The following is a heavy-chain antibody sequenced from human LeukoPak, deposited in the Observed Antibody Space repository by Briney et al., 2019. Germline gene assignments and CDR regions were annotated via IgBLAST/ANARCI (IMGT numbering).Heavy chain of an antibody. CDR3: ARGRGAY. CDR1: GLTHYIYW. CDR2: INQDGSEK. J-gene: IGHJ4*02. V-gene: IGHV3-7*01. Sequence: PGGSLRLSHGSSGLTHYIYWVIGVPDARGMGLECVASINQDGSEKYYVDSVKGRFTISRDNAKKSVYLQKNSLRAEDTAVYYCARGRGAYWGQGTLVTVSS. D-gene: IGHD4/OR15-4a*01.